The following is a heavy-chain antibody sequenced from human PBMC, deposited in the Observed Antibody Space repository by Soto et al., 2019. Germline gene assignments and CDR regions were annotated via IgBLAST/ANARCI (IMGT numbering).Heavy chain of an antibody. CDR2: ISHDGTKQ. V-gene: IGHV3-30*18. J-gene: IGHJ6*02. Sequence: QVHLVESGGGVVQPEKSLRLSCTASGFSFNKFGMHWVRQAPGKGLEWVAVISHDGTKQYYADSVKGRLTISRDNSKNMLYLQVNSLRAEDTAVYDCAKGYFAWVLTWGFYYGMDVWGQGTTVTVSS. CDR3: AKGYFAWVLTWGFYYGMDV. D-gene: IGHD3-9*01. CDR1: GFSFNKFG.